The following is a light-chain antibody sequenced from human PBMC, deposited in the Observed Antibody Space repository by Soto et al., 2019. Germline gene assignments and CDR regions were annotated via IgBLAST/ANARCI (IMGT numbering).Light chain of an antibody. CDR2: AAS. V-gene: IGKV3-20*01. CDR1: QSVTSNY. J-gene: IGKJ1*01. Sequence: IVLTQSPGTLSLSPGEGATLSCRASQSVTSNYLAWYQRKPSQAPRLLIYAASSRATGIPDRFSGSGSGTDFTLAIRRLEPEDFAVYYCQQYGSTPPTFGQGTKVEIK. CDR3: QQYGSTPPT.